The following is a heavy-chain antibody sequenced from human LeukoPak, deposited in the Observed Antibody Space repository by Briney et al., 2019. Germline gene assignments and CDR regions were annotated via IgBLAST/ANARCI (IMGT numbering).Heavy chain of an antibody. CDR2: IYNGGST. CDR1: GFTVSSNY. D-gene: IGHD3-3*01. J-gene: IGHJ3*02. V-gene: IGHV3-66*01. CDR3: ANSPESHYDFWSGYYSGLGAFDI. Sequence: GGSLRLSCAASGFTVSSNYMSWVRQAPGKGLEWVSFIYNGGSTYYADSVKGRFTISRDNSKNTLYLQMNSLRAEDTAVYYCANSPESHYDFWSGYYSGLGAFDIWGQGTMTVSS.